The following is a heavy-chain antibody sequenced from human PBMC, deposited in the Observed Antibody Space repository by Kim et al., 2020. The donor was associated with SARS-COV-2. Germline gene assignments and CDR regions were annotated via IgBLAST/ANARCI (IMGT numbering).Heavy chain of an antibody. CDR2: IYHSGST. J-gene: IGHJ5*02. CDR1: GYSISSGYY. D-gene: IGHD3-10*01. V-gene: IGHV4-38-2*02. Sequence: SETLSLTCTVSGYSISSGYYWGWIRQPPGKGLEWIGSIYHSGSTYYNPSLKSRVTISVDTSKNQFSLKLSSVTAADTAVYYCARPVRGGGWGFDPWGQGTLVTVSS. CDR3: ARPVRGGGWGFDP.